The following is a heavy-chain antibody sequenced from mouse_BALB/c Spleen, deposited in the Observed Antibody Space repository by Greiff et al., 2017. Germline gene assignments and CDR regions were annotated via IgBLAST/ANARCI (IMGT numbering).Heavy chain of an antibody. CDR3: ARDLYGNSLLDY. D-gene: IGHD2-1*01. CDR2: ISDGGSYT. Sequence: EVQVVESGGGLVKPGGSLKLSCAASGFTFSDYYMYWVRQTPEKRLEWVATISDGGSYTYYPDSVKGRFTISRDNAKNNLYLQMSSLKSEDTAMYYCARDLYGNSLLDYWGQGTLVTVSA. V-gene: IGHV5-4*02. CDR1: GFTFSDYY. J-gene: IGHJ3*01.